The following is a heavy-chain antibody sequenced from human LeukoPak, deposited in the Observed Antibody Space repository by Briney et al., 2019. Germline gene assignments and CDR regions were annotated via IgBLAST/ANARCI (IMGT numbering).Heavy chain of an antibody. CDR1: GGSISSGGYS. J-gene: IGHJ6*02. Sequence: PQTLSLTCAASGGSISSGGYSWSWIRQPPGKGLEWIGYIYHSGSTYYNPSLKSRVTISVDRSKDQFSLKLSSVTAADTAVYYCARDRAYCGGDCSHGMDVWGQGTTVTVSS. V-gene: IGHV4-30-2*01. CDR2: IYHSGST. D-gene: IGHD2-21*02. CDR3: ARDRAYCGGDCSHGMDV.